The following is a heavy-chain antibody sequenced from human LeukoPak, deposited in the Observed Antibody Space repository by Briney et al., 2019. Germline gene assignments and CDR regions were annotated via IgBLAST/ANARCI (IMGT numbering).Heavy chain of an antibody. CDR2: IIPIFGIA. J-gene: IGHJ4*02. CDR1: GGTFSSYA. CDR3: AGGDSSGYYDLFDY. Sequence: SVKVSCKAPGGTFSSYAISWVRQAPGQGLEWMGRIIPIFGIANYAQKFQGRVTITADKSTSTAYMELSSLRSEDTAVYYCAGGDSSGYYDLFDYWGQGTLVTVSS. V-gene: IGHV1-69*04. D-gene: IGHD3-22*01.